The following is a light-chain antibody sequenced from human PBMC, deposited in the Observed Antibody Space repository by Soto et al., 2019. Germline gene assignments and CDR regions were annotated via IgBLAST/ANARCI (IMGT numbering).Light chain of an antibody. CDR2: RNG. CDR3: ATWDDRLRAYV. J-gene: IGLJ1*01. Sequence: SVLTQPPSACGTPGQRYTISCSGSISNIGTYYVDWYQQLPGTAPKLLIHRNGQRPSGVPDRFSGSKSGTSASLAISGLRSEDEADYYCATWDDRLRAYVIGAGTKVTV. V-gene: IGLV1-47*01. CDR1: ISNIGTYY.